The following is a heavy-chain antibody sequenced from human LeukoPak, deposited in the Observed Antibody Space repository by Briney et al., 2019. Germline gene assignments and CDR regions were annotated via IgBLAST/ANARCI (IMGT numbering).Heavy chain of an antibody. J-gene: IGHJ4*02. V-gene: IGHV4-4*07. Sequence: SETLSLTCTVSGGSISSYYWSWIRQPAGKGLEWIGRIYTSGSTNYNPSLKSRVTISVDTSKNQFSLKLSSVTAADTAVYYCARGGGYYDSSVYFDYWGQGTLVTVSS. CDR3: ARGGGYYDSSVYFDY. D-gene: IGHD3-22*01. CDR1: GGSISSYY. CDR2: IYTSGST.